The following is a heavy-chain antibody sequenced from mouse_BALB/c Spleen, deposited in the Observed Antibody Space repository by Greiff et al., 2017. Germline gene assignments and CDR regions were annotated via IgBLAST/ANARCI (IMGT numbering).Heavy chain of an antibody. J-gene: IGHJ3*01. CDR3: ARTQIYDGYPFAY. D-gene: IGHD2-3*01. CDR2: IYPGDGDT. Sequence: QVQLKESGPELVKPGASVKISCKASGYAFSSSWMNWVKQRPGQGLEWIGRIYPGDGDTNYNGKFKGKATLTADKSSSTAYMQLSSLTSVDSAVYFCARTQIYDGYPFAYWGQGTLVTVSA. CDR1: GYAFSSSW. V-gene: IGHV1-82*01.